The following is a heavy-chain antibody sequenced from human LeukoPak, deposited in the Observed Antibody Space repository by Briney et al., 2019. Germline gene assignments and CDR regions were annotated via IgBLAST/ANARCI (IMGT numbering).Heavy chain of an antibody. CDR2: IYIGGST. D-gene: IGHD3/OR15-3a*01. V-gene: IGHV4-61*02. CDR1: GGSISSSSYY. J-gene: IGHJ6*02. CDR3: ASSRDSHYYYYGMDV. Sequence: SQTLSLTCTVSGGSISSSSYYWSWIRQPGGRGLEWIVRIYIGGSTNYNPSLKSRVTISVDTSENQFSLKLSSVTAADTAVYYCASSRDSHYYYYGMDVWGQGTTVTVSS.